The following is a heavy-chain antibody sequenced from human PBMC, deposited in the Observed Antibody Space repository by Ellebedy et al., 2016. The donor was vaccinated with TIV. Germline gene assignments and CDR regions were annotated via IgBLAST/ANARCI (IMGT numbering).Heavy chain of an antibody. CDR3: ARADYGDYYFDY. CDR1: GGTFSSYA. D-gene: IGHD4-17*01. V-gene: IGHV1-69*13. CDR2: IIPIFGTA. Sequence: SVKVSCXASGGTFSSYAISWVRQAPGQGLEWMGGIIPIFGTANYAQKFQGRVTITADESTSTAYMELSSLRSEDTAVYYCARADYGDYYFDYWGQGTLVTVSS. J-gene: IGHJ4*02.